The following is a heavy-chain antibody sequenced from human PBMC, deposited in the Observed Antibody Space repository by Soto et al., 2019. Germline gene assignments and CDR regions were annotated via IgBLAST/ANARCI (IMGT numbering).Heavy chain of an antibody. Sequence: ASVKVSCKASGYTFTSYGISWVRQAPGQGLEWMGWISAYNGNTNYAQKLQGRVTMTTDTSTSTAYMELRSLRSGDTAVYYCARDGIAVAGPGYYYYGMDVWGQGTTVTVSS. CDR1: GYTFTSYG. V-gene: IGHV1-18*04. D-gene: IGHD6-19*01. J-gene: IGHJ6*02. CDR2: ISAYNGNT. CDR3: ARDGIAVAGPGYYYYGMDV.